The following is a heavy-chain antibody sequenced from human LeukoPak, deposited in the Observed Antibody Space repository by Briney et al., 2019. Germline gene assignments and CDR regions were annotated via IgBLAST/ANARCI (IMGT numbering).Heavy chain of an antibody. D-gene: IGHD3-22*01. CDR3: ASDGYYYDSSGYYPTADGMDV. Sequence: GGSLRLSCAASGFIFSSYSMNWVRQAPGKGLEWVSYISSSGSTIYYADSVKGRFTISRDNAKNSLYLQMNSLRAEDTAVYYCASDGYYYDSSGYYPTADGMDVWGQGTTVTVSS. CDR2: ISSSGSTI. J-gene: IGHJ6*02. V-gene: IGHV3-48*04. CDR1: GFIFSSYS.